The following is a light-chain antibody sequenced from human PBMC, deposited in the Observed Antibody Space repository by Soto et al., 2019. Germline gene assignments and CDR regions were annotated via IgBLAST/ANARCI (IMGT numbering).Light chain of an antibody. CDR1: QGINNW. CDR2: AVS. J-gene: IGKJ4*01. V-gene: IGKV1-12*01. Sequence: DIQMTQSPSSVSASVGDRVTITCRASQGINNWLAWYQQKPGKAPELLIYAVSYLQSGVPSRFSGSESGTDFTLTISSLQPEDFATYFCKQSSAFPLTFGGGTKVEIK. CDR3: KQSSAFPLT.